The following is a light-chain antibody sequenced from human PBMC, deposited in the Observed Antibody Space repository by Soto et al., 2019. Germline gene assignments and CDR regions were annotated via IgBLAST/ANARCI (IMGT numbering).Light chain of an antibody. J-gene: IGKJ2*01. V-gene: IGKV1-39*01. Sequence: DIQMTQSPSSLSASVGDRVTITCRAGQSISSYLNWYQQKPGKAPKLLIYAASSLQSGVPSRFSGSGSGTDFTLTISSLQPEDFATYYCQQSYRTPQTFGQGTKLEIK. CDR2: AAS. CDR1: QSISSY. CDR3: QQSYRTPQT.